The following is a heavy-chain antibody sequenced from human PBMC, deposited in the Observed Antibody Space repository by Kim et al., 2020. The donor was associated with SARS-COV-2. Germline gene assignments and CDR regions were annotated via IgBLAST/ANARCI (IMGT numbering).Heavy chain of an antibody. V-gene: IGHV3-33*01. CDR1: GFTFRNYG. CDR2: IWSDASAQ. CDR3: ARDGPHSSSWGNFDY. D-gene: IGHD6-13*01. J-gene: IGHJ4*01. Sequence: GGSLRLSCAASGFTFRNYGMHWVRQAPGRGLEWVAVIWSDASAQYYADSVRGRFTISRDYSKDTVYLQMDSLSAEDTAVYYCARDGPHSSSWGNFDYWG.